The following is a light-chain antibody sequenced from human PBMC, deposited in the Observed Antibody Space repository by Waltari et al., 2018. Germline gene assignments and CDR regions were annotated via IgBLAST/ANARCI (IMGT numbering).Light chain of an antibody. CDR1: SLSRYY. Sequence: SSELTQDPAVSVALGQTVRITCQGDSLSRYYARWYQQRPGQAPFLVLYGHDNRPSGIPDRFSGSTSGNTASLTITRAQAEDAGVYYCLSRDSSSTRVFGGGTTLTV. V-gene: IGLV3-19*01. CDR2: GHD. J-gene: IGLJ3*02. CDR3: LSRDSSSTRV.